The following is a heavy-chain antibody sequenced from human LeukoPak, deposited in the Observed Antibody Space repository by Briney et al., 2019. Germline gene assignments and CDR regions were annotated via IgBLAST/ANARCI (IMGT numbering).Heavy chain of an antibody. J-gene: IGHJ4*02. Sequence: GGSLRLSCAASGFTFSSYSMNWVRQAPGKGLEWVSYISSSSSTIYYADSVKGRFTISRDNAKNSLYLQMNSLRAEDTAVYYCARAGITIFGVPSTDYWGQGTLVTVSS. CDR2: ISSSSSTI. V-gene: IGHV3-48*04. CDR1: GFTFSSYS. CDR3: ARAGITIFGVPSTDY. D-gene: IGHD3-3*01.